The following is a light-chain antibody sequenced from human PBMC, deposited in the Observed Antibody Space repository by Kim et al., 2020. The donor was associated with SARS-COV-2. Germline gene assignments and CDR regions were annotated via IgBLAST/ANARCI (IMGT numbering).Light chain of an antibody. CDR2: KDN. Sequence: HGQPTSTTCSRYTWGDKYVSWMQQTTGQPPVVVFYKDNQRPSGIPERFSGSNSGNTATLTISGTQAMDEADYYCQAWDSSTHNYVFGAGTKVTVL. CDR3: QAWDSSTHNYV. CDR1: TWGDKY. J-gene: IGLJ1*01. V-gene: IGLV3-1*01.